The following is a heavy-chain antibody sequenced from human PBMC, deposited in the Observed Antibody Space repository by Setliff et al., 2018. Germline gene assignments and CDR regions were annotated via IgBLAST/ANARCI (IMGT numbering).Heavy chain of an antibody. CDR1: GGTFSDYH. CDR2: INHRGST. CDR3: ARGRNIAARLLDS. V-gene: IGHV4-34*01. Sequence: ETLSLTCAAYGGTFSDYHWTWIRQSPEKGLEWIGEINHRGSTNYNPSLKIRVTISIDTSKDQFSLKLISMTAADTAVYYCARGRNIAARLLDSWGQGTLVTVSS. D-gene: IGHD6-6*01. J-gene: IGHJ4*02.